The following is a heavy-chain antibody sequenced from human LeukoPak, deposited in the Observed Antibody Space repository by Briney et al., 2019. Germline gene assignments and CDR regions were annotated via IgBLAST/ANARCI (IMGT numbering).Heavy chain of an antibody. CDR2: IYFSGGP. J-gene: IGHJ2*01. D-gene: IGHD5-18*01. V-gene: IGHV4-39*01. CDR1: GDSISSSNCY. CDR3: ARGQATAMVYWYLAL. Sequence: SETLSLTCTVSGDSISSSNCYCGWVRQPPGKGLEWIGCIYFSGGPYYNASLKSRVTISVDTSKNQSSLKRIAVPTSYLAVYYCARGQATAMVYWYLALWGRGTLVTVSS.